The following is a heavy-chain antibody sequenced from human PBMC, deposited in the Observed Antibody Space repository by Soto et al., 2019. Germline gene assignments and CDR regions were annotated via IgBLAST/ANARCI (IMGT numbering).Heavy chain of an antibody. V-gene: IGHV1-69*02. Sequence: QVQLVQSGAEVKKPGSSVKVSCTASEGTFNSYTSSWVRQAPGQGLEWMGRVIPILGMANFAQKFQGRVMITADKSTSTAYMVLSSLRSDDTAVYYCATNYGSGSTHFDYWGQGTLVTVSS. CDR3: ATNYGSGSTHFDY. CDR1: EGTFNSYT. J-gene: IGHJ4*02. D-gene: IGHD3-10*01. CDR2: VIPILGMA.